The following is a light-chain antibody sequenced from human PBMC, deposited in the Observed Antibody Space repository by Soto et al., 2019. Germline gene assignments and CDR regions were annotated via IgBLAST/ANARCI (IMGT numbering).Light chain of an antibody. J-gene: IGLJ3*02. CDR2: RNN. V-gene: IGLV1-47*01. CDR3: SSYTSSSTLGV. CDR1: SSNIGSNY. Sequence: QSVLTQPPSASGTPGQRVTISCSGSSSNIGSNYVYWYHQLPGTAPKLVIYRNNQRPSGVPDRISGSKSGTSASLAISGLRSEDEADYYCSSYTSSSTLGVFGGGTKLTVL.